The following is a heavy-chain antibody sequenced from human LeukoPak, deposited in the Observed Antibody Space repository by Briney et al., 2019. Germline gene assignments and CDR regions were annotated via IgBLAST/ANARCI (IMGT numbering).Heavy chain of an antibody. CDR2: ISGSGGST. V-gene: IGHV3-23*01. D-gene: IGHD4-23*01. Sequence: HPGGSPRLSCAASGFTFSSYAMSWVRQAPGKGLEWVSAISGSGGSTYYADSVKGRFTISRDNSKNTLYLQMGSLRAEDMAVYYCARAGPITTVVTPAYFDYWGQGTLVTVSS. CDR3: ARAGPITTVVTPAYFDY. CDR1: GFTFSSYA. J-gene: IGHJ4*02.